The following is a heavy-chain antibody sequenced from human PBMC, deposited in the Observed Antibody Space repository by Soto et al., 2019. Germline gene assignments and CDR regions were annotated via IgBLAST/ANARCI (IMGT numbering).Heavy chain of an antibody. V-gene: IGHV5-51*01. CDR3: ARLISSGYYYTPDAFDF. J-gene: IGHJ3*01. Sequence: PGESLKISCKGSGYVFSSFWIVWVRQMPGKGLEWMGIIYPGDSETRYSPSFQGQVTISADKSIIIAYLQWSSLKASDTAMYYCARLISSGYYYTPDAFDFWGQGTMVTVSS. CDR1: GYVFSSFW. D-gene: IGHD3-22*01. CDR2: IYPGDSET.